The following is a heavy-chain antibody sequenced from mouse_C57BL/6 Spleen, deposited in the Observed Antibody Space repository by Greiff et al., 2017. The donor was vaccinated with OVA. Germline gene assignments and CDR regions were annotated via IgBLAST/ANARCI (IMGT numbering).Heavy chain of an antibody. J-gene: IGHJ2*01. Sequence: EVKLVESGGDLVKPGGSLKLSCAASGFTFSSYGMSWVRQTPDKRLEWVATISSGGSYTYYPDSVKGRFTISRDNAKNTLYLQMSSLKSEDTAMYYCARPFYDYDWAFDYWGQCTTLTVSS. D-gene: IGHD2-4*01. V-gene: IGHV5-6*01. CDR2: ISSGGSYT. CDR3: ARPFYDYDWAFDY. CDR1: GFTFSSYG.